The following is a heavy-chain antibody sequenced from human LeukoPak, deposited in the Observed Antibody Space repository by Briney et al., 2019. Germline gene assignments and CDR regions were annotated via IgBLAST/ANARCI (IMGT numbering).Heavy chain of an antibody. D-gene: IGHD6-13*01. Sequence: GGSLRLSCAASRFTFSNYAMHWVRQAPGKGLEWVAVISYDGSNKYYADSVKGRFTISRDNSKNTLYLQMNSLRAEDTAVYYCARVRSVSSSWYYFDYWGQGTLVTVSS. CDR2: ISYDGSNK. CDR1: RFTFSNYA. CDR3: ARVRSVSSSWYYFDY. J-gene: IGHJ4*02. V-gene: IGHV3-30-3*01.